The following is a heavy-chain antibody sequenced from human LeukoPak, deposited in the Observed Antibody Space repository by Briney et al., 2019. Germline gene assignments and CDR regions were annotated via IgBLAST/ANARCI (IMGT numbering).Heavy chain of an antibody. V-gene: IGHV4-61*01. CDR2: IYYGGST. Sequence: SETLSLTCTVSGGSVSSGTYYWSWVRQPPGKGLEWIGYIYYGGSTNYNPSLKSRVTMSVATSNNQISLWLRSVSAADTAVYYCARVLIALPGFDSWGLGTLVTVSS. CDR3: ARVLIALPGFDS. D-gene: IGHD6-19*01. J-gene: IGHJ4*02. CDR1: GGSVSSGTYY.